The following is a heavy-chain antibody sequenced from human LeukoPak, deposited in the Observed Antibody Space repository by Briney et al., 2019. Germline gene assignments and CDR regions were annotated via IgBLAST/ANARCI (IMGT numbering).Heavy chain of an antibody. CDR2: IYSGGNT. V-gene: IGHV3-53*05. D-gene: IGHD5-18*01. Sequence: PGGSLRLSCTVSGFTVSSNSWSWVRQAPGKGLEWVSFIYSGGNTHYSDSVKGRFTISRDNSKNTLYLQMGSLRDEDMAVYYCARGPWGPGYSYGYGPADYWGQGTLVTVSS. J-gene: IGHJ4*02. CDR3: ARGPWGPGYSYGYGPADY. CDR1: GFTVSSNS.